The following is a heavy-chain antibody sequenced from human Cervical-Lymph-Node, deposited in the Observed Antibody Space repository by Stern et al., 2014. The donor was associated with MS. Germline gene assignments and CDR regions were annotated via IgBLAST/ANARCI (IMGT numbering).Heavy chain of an antibody. J-gene: IGHJ4*02. Sequence: EVQLVESGGGLVQPGGSLRLSCAVSGFTFSNYWTHWVREVPGKGLVWVSRLNSDRSNTNYADSVKGRFTISRDNAKNTLWLQMNSLRAEDTAVYYCARDHSTGWYFFDFWGQGTLVTVSS. D-gene: IGHD6-19*01. CDR3: ARDHSTGWYFFDF. CDR2: LNSDRSNT. V-gene: IGHV3-74*01. CDR1: GFTFSNYW.